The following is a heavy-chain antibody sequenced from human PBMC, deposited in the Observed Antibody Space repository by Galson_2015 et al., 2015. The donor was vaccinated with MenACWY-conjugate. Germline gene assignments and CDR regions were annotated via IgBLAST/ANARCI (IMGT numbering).Heavy chain of an antibody. V-gene: IGHV1-69*13. CDR1: GDSFNTYG. CDR3: ARPGGDYEQRTFFDY. Sequence: SVKVSCKASGDSFNTYGFNWLRQAPGQGPEWLGGIIPVFHTTDYAQRFQGRLTITADESTSTVYMELSSLRSDDTAIYYCARPGGDYEQRTFFDYWGQGTLVTVSS. D-gene: IGHD4-17*01. J-gene: IGHJ4*02. CDR2: IIPVFHTT.